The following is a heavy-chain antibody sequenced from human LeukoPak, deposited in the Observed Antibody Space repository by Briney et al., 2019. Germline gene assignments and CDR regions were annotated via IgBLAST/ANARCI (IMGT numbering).Heavy chain of an antibody. D-gene: IGHD3/OR15-3a*01. CDR1: GGSISSSNW. J-gene: IGHJ5*02. CDR2: IYHSGST. CDR3: ARNPRTREIVWGSAAWTDWFDP. V-gene: IGHV4-4*02. Sequence: SETLSLTCAVSGGSISSSNWWSWVRPPPGKGLEWIGEIYHSGSTNYNPSLKSRVTISVDKSKNQFSLKLSSVTAADTAVYYCARNPRTREIVWGSAAWTDWFDPWGQGTLVTVSS.